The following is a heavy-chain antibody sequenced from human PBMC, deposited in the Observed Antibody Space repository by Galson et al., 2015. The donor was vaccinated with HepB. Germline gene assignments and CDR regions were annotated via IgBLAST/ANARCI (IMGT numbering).Heavy chain of an antibody. D-gene: IGHD3-10*01. CDR1: GFSLSTSGVG. V-gene: IGHV2-5*02. CDR2: IYWVDDK. J-gene: IGHJ4*02. Sequence: PALVKPTQTLTLTCTFSGFSLSTSGVGVGWIRQPPGKALGWLALIYWVDDKRYSTSLKSRLTITKDTTKNQVVLTMTNMDPVDTATYYCAHSQGAGVDYWGQGTLVTVSS. CDR3: AHSQGAGVDY.